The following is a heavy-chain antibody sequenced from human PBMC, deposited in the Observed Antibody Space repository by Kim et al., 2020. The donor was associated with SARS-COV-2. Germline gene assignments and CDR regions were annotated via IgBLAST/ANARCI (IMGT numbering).Heavy chain of an antibody. CDR3: ARAGITMVRGVIKQDDY. J-gene: IGHJ4*02. D-gene: IGHD3-10*01. Sequence: VKGRFTISRDNSKNTLYLQMNSLRAKDTAVYYCARAGITMVRGVIKQDDYWGQGTLVTVSS. V-gene: IGHV3-66*01.